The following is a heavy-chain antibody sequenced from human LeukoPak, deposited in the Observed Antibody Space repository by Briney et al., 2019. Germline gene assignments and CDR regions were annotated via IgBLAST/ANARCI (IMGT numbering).Heavy chain of an antibody. V-gene: IGHV1-2*02. D-gene: IGHD6-13*01. CDR1: GYTFTGYY. CDR2: INPNSGGT. Sequence: ASVKVSCKASGYTFTGYYMHWVRQAPGQGLEWMGWINPNSGGTNYAQKFQGRVTMTRDTSISTAYMELSRLRSDDTAVYYCAREKSGSSWYGYRYYFDYWGQGTLVTVSS. CDR3: AREKSGSSWYGYRYYFDY. J-gene: IGHJ4*02.